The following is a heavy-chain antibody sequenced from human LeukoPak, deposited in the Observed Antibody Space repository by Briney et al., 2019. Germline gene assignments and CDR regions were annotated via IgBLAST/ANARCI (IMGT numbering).Heavy chain of an antibody. D-gene: IGHD2-15*01. CDR2: IYYSGST. Sequence: SETLSLTCTVSGGSISSGGYYWSWIRQHPGKGLEWIGYIYYSGSTYYNPSLKSRVTISADTSKNQFSLKLSSVTAADTAVYYCAREADCSGGSCQEAWFDPWGQGTLVTVSS. CDR1: GGSISSGGYY. CDR3: AREADCSGGSCQEAWFDP. J-gene: IGHJ5*02. V-gene: IGHV4-31*03.